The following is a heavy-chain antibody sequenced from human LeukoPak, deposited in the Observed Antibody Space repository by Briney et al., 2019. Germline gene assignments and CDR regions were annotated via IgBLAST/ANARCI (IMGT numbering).Heavy chain of an antibody. CDR3: ARLVSVVAVAGRDYYYYMDV. D-gene: IGHD6-19*01. Sequence: PSETLSLTCAVYGGSFSGYYWSWIRQPPGKGLEWIGEINHSGSTNYNPSLKSRVTISVDTSKNQFSLKLSSVTAADTAVYYCARLVSVVAVAGRDYYYYMDVWGKGTTVTISS. V-gene: IGHV4-34*01. CDR2: INHSGST. CDR1: GGSFSGYY. J-gene: IGHJ6*03.